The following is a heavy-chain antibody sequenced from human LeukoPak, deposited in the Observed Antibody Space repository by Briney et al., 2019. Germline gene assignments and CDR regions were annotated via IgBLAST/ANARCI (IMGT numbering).Heavy chain of an antibody. CDR2: INPNSGGT. CDR1: GYTFTGYY. Sequence: GASVKVSCKAPGYTFTGYYMHWVRQAPGQGLEWMGWINPNSGGTNYAQKFQGRVTMTRDTSISTAYMELSRLRSDDTAVYYCARDPWYCSGGSCYSLKNRYYFDSWGQGTLVTVSS. V-gene: IGHV1-2*02. CDR3: ARDPWYCSGGSCYSLKNRYYFDS. J-gene: IGHJ4*02. D-gene: IGHD2-15*01.